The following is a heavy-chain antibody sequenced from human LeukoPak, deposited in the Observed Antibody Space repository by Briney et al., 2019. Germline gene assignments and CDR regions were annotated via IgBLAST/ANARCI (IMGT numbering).Heavy chain of an antibody. J-gene: IGHJ6*02. CDR3: ARGFYYDSSGYYNYYYYYYGMDV. Sequence: SETLSLTCAVYGGSFNGYYWSWIRQPPGKGLEWIGEINHSGSTNYNPSLKSRVTISVDTSKNQFSLKLSSVTAADTAVYYCARGFYYDSSGYYNYYYYYYGMDVWGQGTTVTVSS. V-gene: IGHV4-34*01. CDR2: INHSGST. CDR1: GGSFNGYY. D-gene: IGHD3-22*01.